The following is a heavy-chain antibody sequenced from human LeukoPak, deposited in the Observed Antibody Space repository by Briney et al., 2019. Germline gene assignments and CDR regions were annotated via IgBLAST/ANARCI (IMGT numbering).Heavy chain of an antibody. CDR2: IYCSGSS. V-gene: IGHV4-30-4*08. CDR3: ARATYSGSYYPIDY. CDR1: GVSIGSGDYY. J-gene: IGHJ4*02. D-gene: IGHD1-26*01. Sequence: PSETLSLTCTVSGVSIGSGDYYWSWIRQPPGKGLEWVGYIYCSGSSYSDPSLKRRATILVNTSNNQFSLNLSSVTAADTAVYYCARATYSGSYYPIDYWRQRTLVTVSS.